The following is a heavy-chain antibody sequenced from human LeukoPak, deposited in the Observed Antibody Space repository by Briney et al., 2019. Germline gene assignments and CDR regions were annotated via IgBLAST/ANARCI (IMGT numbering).Heavy chain of an antibody. D-gene: IGHD2-15*01. Sequence: SETLSLTCTVSGGSISSYYWSWIRQPPGKGLEWIGYIYYSGSTNYNPSLKSRVTISVDTSKKQFSLKLTSVTAADTAVYYCARDCSSSTCYPDHWGQGTLVTVSS. CDR2: IYYSGST. CDR1: GGSISSYY. CDR3: ARDCSSSTCYPDH. J-gene: IGHJ4*02. V-gene: IGHV4-59*12.